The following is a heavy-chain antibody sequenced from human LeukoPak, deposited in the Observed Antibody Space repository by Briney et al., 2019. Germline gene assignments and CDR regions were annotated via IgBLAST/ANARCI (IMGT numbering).Heavy chain of an antibody. Sequence: SGPTLVNPTQTLTLTCTFSGFSLSTSGVGVGWIRQPPGKALEWLALIDWDDDKRYSPSLKSRLTITKDTSKTQVVLTMTNMDPVDTATYYCAHKYYYGSGSHLRPSFDYWGQGTLVTVSS. J-gene: IGHJ4*02. CDR3: AHKYYYGSGSHLRPSFDY. CDR1: GFSLSTSGVG. D-gene: IGHD3-10*01. V-gene: IGHV2-5*02. CDR2: IDWDDDK.